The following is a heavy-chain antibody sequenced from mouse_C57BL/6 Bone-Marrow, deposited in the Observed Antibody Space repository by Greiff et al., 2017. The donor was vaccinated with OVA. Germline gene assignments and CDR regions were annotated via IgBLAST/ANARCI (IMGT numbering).Heavy chain of an antibody. CDR1: GYTFTSYW. Sequence: VQLQQPGAELVMPGASVKLSCKASGYTFTSYWMHWVKQRPGQGLEWIGEIDPSDSYTNYNQKFKGKSTLTVDKSSSTAYMQLSSLTSEDSAVYYCARTLYYGSSSFDDWGQGTTLTVSS. J-gene: IGHJ2*01. CDR3: ARTLYYGSSSFDD. V-gene: IGHV1-69*01. CDR2: IDPSDSYT. D-gene: IGHD1-1*01.